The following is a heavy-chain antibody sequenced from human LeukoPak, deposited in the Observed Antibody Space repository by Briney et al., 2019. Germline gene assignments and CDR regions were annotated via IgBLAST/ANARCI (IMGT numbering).Heavy chain of an antibody. CDR3: ARDRGYSSVWFDP. CDR1: GGSFSGYY. D-gene: IGHD6-19*01. J-gene: IGHJ5*02. CDR2: INHSGST. Sequence: SETLSLTCAVYGGSFSGYYWSWIRQPPGKGLEWIGEINHSGSTNYNPSLKSRVTISVDTSKNQFSLKLSSVTAADTAVHYCARDRGYSSVWFDPWGQGTLVTVSS. V-gene: IGHV4-34*01.